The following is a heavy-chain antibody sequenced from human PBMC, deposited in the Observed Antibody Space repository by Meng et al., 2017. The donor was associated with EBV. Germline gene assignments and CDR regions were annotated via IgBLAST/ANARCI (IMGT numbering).Heavy chain of an antibody. CDR3: VRGPPVGVPGPGDY. V-gene: IGHV1-3*01. D-gene: IGHD2-21*01. Sequence: QVPRVQSGAEVKNPGASVKVSCKAYGYAFTSYILHWVRQAPGQRLEWMGWINVGVGYTKYSQKFQGRVTISSDTSATTGYMELSSLRSEDTAVYYCVRGPPVGVPGPGDYWGQGTLVTVSS. CDR2: INVGVGYT. CDR1: GYAFTSYI. J-gene: IGHJ4*02.